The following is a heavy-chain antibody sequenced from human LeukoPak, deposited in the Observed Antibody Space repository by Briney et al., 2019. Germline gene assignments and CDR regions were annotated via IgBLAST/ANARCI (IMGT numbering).Heavy chain of an antibody. CDR3: ARDLGAAYYYDSSGSNDTFDI. Sequence: SVKVSCKASGGTFSSYAISWVRQAPGQGLEWMGGIIPIFGAANYAQKFQGRVTITADESTSTAYMELSSLRSEDTAVYYCARDLGAAYYYDSSGSNDTFDIWGQGTMVTVSS. J-gene: IGHJ3*02. D-gene: IGHD3-22*01. V-gene: IGHV1-69*13. CDR1: GGTFSSYA. CDR2: IIPIFGAA.